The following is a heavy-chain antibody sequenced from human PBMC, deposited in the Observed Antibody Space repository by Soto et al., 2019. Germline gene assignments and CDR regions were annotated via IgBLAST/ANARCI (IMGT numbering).Heavy chain of an antibody. CDR3: ARDLIAVRPGWFDP. Sequence: QVQLVQSGAEVKKPGAAVKVSCKASGYTFFSYGISWVRQAHGQGLEWMGWISAYNGNTNYAQNLQGRVTMTTDTSTSTAYMELRSLRSDDTAVYYCARDLIAVRPGWFDPWGQGTLVTVSS. J-gene: IGHJ5*02. CDR2: ISAYNGNT. CDR1: GYTFFSYG. V-gene: IGHV1-18*04. D-gene: IGHD6-6*01.